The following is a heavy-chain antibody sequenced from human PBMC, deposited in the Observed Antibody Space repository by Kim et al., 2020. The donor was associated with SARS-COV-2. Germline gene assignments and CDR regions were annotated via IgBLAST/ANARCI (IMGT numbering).Heavy chain of an antibody. V-gene: IGHV4-39*01. CDR2: IYYSGST. Sequence: SETLSLTCTVSGGSISSSSYYWAWIRQPPGKGLEWIGSIYYSGSTYYNPSLKSRVTISVDTSKNQFSLKLSSVTAADTAVYYCARQRRENYFAYWGQGTL. D-gene: IGHD1-26*01. CDR1: GGSISSSSYY. J-gene: IGHJ4*02. CDR3: ARQRRENYFAY.